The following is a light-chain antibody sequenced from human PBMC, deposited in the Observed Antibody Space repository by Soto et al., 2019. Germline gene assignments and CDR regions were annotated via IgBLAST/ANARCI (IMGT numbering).Light chain of an antibody. Sequence: DIPMTQSPSSLSASVGDTATITCRASKCINSYVNWYQQKPGKAPKLLIYAASSLQSGVPSRFSGSESGTDFTLTISSLQPEDFATYYCQQTYSNPPWTFGQGTEVEIK. CDR1: KCINSY. CDR3: QQTYSNPPWT. CDR2: AAS. V-gene: IGKV1-39*01. J-gene: IGKJ1*01.